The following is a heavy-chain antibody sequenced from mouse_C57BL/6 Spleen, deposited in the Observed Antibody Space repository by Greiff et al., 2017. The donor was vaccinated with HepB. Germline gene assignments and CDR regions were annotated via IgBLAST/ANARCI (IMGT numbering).Heavy chain of an antibody. D-gene: IGHD2-5*01. CDR1: GYAFTNYL. CDR2: INPGSGGT. V-gene: IGHV1-54*01. J-gene: IGHJ4*01. CDR3: ARELYYSNYDYAMDY. Sequence: VQLQQSGAELVRPGPSVKVSCKASGYAFTNYLIEWVKQRPGQGLEWIGVINPGSGGTNYNEKFKGKATLTADKSSSTAYMQLSSLTSEDSAVYFCARELYYSNYDYAMDYWGQGTSVTVSS.